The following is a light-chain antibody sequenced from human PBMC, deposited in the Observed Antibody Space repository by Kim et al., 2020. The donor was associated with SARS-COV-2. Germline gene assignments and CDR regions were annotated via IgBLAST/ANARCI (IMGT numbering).Light chain of an antibody. CDR2: RDN. CDR3: SAWDSSLSGYV. CDR1: SNNVGNQG. V-gene: IGLV10-54*04. Sequence: QTATLTCTGNSNNVGNQGSAWLQHHQGHPPKLLSYRDNNRPSGISERFSASRSGNTASLTIAGLQPEDEADYYCSAWDSSLSGYVFGTGTKVTVL. J-gene: IGLJ1*01.